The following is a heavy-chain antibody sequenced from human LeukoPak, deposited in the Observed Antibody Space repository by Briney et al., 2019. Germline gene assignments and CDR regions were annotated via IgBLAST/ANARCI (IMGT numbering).Heavy chain of an antibody. J-gene: IGHJ4*02. CDR3: AKRSTVTDFDY. Sequence: GGSLRLSCAASGFTFSSYGMHWVRQAPGKGLEWVAVISYDGSNKYYADSVKGRFTISRDNSKNTLYLQMNSLRAEGTAVYCCAKRSTVTDFDYWGQGTLVTVSS. CDR2: ISYDGSNK. CDR1: GFTFSSYG. D-gene: IGHD4-17*01. V-gene: IGHV3-30*18.